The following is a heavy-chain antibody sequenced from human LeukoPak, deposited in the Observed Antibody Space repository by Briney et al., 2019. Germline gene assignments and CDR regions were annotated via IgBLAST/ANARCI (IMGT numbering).Heavy chain of an antibody. CDR1: GFTFSSYS. V-gene: IGHV3-21*01. J-gene: IGHJ4*02. Sequence: GGSLRLSCAASGFTFSSYSMNWVRQAPGKGLEWVSSISRSSSYIYYADSVKGRFTISRDNAKNSLYLQMNSLRAEDTAVYYCARTTNTLTGYFPFDYWGQGTLVTVSS. D-gene: IGHD3-9*01. CDR2: ISRSSSYI. CDR3: ARTTNTLTGYFPFDY.